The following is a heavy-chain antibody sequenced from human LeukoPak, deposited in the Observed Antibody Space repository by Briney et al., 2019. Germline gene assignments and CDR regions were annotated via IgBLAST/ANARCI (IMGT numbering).Heavy chain of an antibody. CDR3: AKVPYGSGSYSTLDY. V-gene: IGHV3-23*01. D-gene: IGHD3-10*01. CDR2: ISGSGGDT. J-gene: IGHJ4*02. Sequence: SGGSLRLSCAASGFTFSSDAMSWVRQAPGKGLEWVLGISGSGGDTHYADSVKGRFTISRDNSKNTLYLQMNSLRVEDTAVYYCAKVPYGSGSYSTLDYWGQGTLVTVSS. CDR1: GFTFSSDA.